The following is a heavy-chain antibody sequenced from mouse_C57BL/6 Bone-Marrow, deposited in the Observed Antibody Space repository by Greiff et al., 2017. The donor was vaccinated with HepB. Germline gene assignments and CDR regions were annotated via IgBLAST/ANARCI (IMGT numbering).Heavy chain of an antibody. V-gene: IGHV1-15*01. CDR3: TPLYGSPFDY. J-gene: IGHJ2*01. CDR2: IDPETGGT. D-gene: IGHD1-1*01. Sequence: VKLQESGAELVRPGASVTLSCKASGYTFTDYEMHWVKQTPVHGLEWIGAIDPETGGTAYNQKFKGKAILTADKSSSTAYMELRSLTSEDSAVYYCTPLYGSPFDYWGQGATLTVSS. CDR1: GYTFTDYE.